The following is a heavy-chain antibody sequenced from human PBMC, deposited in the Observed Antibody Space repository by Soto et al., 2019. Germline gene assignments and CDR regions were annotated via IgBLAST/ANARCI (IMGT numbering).Heavy chain of an antibody. D-gene: IGHD6-19*01. V-gene: IGHV4-34*01. J-gene: IGHJ4*02. CDR3: ARGRTQRRRYSSGWYRPYYFDY. Sequence: SETLSLTCAVYGGSFSGYYWSWIRQPPGKGLEWIGEINHSGSTNYNPSLKSRVTISVDTSKNQFSLKLSSVTAADTAVYYCARGRTQRRRYSSGWYRPYYFDYWGQGTLVTVSS. CDR1: GGSFSGYY. CDR2: INHSGST.